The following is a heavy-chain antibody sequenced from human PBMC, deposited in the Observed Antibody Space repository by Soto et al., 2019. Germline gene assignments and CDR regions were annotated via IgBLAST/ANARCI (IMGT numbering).Heavy chain of an antibody. J-gene: IGHJ6*02. V-gene: IGHV3-23*01. Sequence: EVQLLESGGGLVQPGGSLRLSCAASGFTFSSYAMSWVRQAPGKGLEWVSAISGSVSSTYYADSVKGRFTISRDNSRNTLYLQMNSLRAEDTAVYYCAKSPGSGWDYYYYGMDVWGQGTTFTASS. CDR1: GFTFSSYA. D-gene: IGHD6-19*01. CDR3: AKSPGSGWDYYYYGMDV. CDR2: ISGSVSST.